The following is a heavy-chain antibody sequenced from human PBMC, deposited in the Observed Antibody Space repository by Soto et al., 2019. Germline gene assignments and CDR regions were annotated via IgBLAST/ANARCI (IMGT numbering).Heavy chain of an antibody. D-gene: IGHD6-19*01. CDR3: ARDTVAGIDY. J-gene: IGHJ4*02. CDR1: GGSISSGGYY. V-gene: IGHV4-31*01. CDR2: IYYSGST. Sequence: QVQLQESGPGLVKPSQTLSLTCTVSGGSISSGGYYWSWIRQHPGKGLEWIGYIYYSGSTYYNPSLKXXVXIXXDTAKNQFSLKLSSVTAADTAVYYCARDTVAGIDYWGQGTLVTVSS.